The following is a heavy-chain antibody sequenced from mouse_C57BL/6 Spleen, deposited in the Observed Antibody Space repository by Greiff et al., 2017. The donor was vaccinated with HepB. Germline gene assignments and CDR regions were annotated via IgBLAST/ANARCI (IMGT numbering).Heavy chain of an antibody. CDR3: ARDYYGSRWYFDV. CDR2: IIYDGSN. CDR1: GYSITSGYY. D-gene: IGHD1-1*01. V-gene: IGHV3-6*01. J-gene: IGHJ1*03. Sequence: EVKLVESGPGLVKPSQSLSLTCSVTGYSITSGYYWNWIRQFPGNKLEWMGYIIYDGSNNYNPSLKNRISITRDTSKNQFFLKLNSVTTEDTATYYCARDYYGSRWYFDVWGTGTTVTVSS.